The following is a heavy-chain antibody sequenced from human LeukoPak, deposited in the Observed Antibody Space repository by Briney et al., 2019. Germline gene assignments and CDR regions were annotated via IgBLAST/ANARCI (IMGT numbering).Heavy chain of an antibody. D-gene: IGHD1-7*01. CDR3: AKAQGWNYENWFDP. CDR1: GFPFSSYA. CDR2: INGSGGST. V-gene: IGHV3-23*01. Sequence: GGSLRLSCAASGFPFSSYAMSWLRQAPGKGLEWVSAINGSGGSTYYADSVKGRFTISRDNSKNTLYLQMNSLRAEDTAVYYCAKAQGWNYENWFDPWGQGTLVTVSS. J-gene: IGHJ5*02.